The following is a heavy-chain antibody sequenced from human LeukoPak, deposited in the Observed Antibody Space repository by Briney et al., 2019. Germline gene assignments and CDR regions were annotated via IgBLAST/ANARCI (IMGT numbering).Heavy chain of an antibody. CDR2: IYTSGST. CDR1: GGSISSGSYY. J-gene: IGHJ3*02. CDR3: ARARTIRLAHRLGDAFDI. D-gene: IGHD1-14*01. Sequence: SETQSLTCTVSGGSISSGSYYWSWIRQPAGKGLEWIGRIYTSGSTNYNPSLKSRVTISVDTSKNQFSLKLSSVTAADTAVYYCARARTIRLAHRLGDAFDIWGQGTMVTVSS. V-gene: IGHV4-61*02.